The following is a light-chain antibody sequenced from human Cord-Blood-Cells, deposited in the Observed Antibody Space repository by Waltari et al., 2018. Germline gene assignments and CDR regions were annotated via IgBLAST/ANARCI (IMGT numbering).Light chain of an antibody. CDR3: QQRSNWLT. V-gene: IGKV3-11*01. Sequence: EIVLTQSRGTPSLSRGARATLPCRASQSVSSYLAWYPQKPGQAPRLLIYDASNSATGIPARFSGSGSGTDFTLTISSLEPEEFAVYYCQQRSNWLTFGGGTKVEIK. CDR2: DAS. CDR1: QSVSSY. J-gene: IGKJ4*01.